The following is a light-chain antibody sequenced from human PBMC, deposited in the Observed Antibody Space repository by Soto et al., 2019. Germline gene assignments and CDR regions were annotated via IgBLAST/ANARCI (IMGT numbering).Light chain of an antibody. V-gene: IGLV3-21*04. CDR2: YDR. J-gene: IGLJ2*01. CDR3: QVWDSRSDHREV. CDR1: NIGSKS. Sequence: SYELTQPPSVSVAPGKTARITCGGNNIGSKSVHWYKQKPGQAPVLVIYYDRDRPSGIPERFSGSNSGNTATLTISRVEAGDEADYYCQVWDSRSDHREVFGGGTKVTVL.